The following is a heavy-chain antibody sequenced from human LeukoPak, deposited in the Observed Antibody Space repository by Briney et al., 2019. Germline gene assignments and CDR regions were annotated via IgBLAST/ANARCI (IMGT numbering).Heavy chain of an antibody. CDR1: GXSISSYY. J-gene: IGHJ4*02. V-gene: IGHV4-59*08. CDR2: IYYSGST. Sequence: SETLSLTCTVSGXSISSYYWSWIRQPPGKGQEWIGYIYYSGSTNYNPSLKSRVTISVDTSKNQFSLKLSSVTAADTAVYYCASFRMVRGAFDYWGQGTLVTVSS. CDR3: ASFRMVRGAFDY. D-gene: IGHD3-10*01.